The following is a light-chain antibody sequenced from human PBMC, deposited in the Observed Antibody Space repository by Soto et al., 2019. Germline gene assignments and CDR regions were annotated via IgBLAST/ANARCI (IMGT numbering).Light chain of an antibody. CDR2: DAS. CDR1: QSISRY. CDR3: QQRKNWPPV. Sequence: EIVLIQSPATLYLSPGESAILSCSASQSISRYLVWYKQKPGQAPRHLIYDASNRATGIPARFSGSGSGTDFTLTINSLEPEDCAVYYCQQRKNWPPVFGPGTKVDIK. J-gene: IGKJ3*01. V-gene: IGKV3-11*01.